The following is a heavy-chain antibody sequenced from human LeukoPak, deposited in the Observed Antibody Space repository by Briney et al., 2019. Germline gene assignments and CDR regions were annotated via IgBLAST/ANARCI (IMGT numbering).Heavy chain of an antibody. CDR1: GASISSGPHY. Sequence: SETLSLTCTVSGASISSGPHYWSWIRQPAGKGLEWIGRIYSSGSTNYNPSLEGRVTISADTSKNQFSLTLHSVTAADTAVYYCARDAYSPDVFDMWGQGTMVTVSS. J-gene: IGHJ3*02. CDR2: IYSSGST. V-gene: IGHV4-61*02. D-gene: IGHD4-11*01. CDR3: ARDAYSPDVFDM.